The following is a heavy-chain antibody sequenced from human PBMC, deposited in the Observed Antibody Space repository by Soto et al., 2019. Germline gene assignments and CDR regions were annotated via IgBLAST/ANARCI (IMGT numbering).Heavy chain of an antibody. J-gene: IGHJ4*02. V-gene: IGHV2-26*01. CDR3: TRLPYSSSSGLFDY. D-gene: IGHD6-6*01. Sequence: GSGPTLVNPTETLPLTCAVSGFSLSDPRMGVSWIRQPPGKALEWLAHIFSNDEKAYNTSLKNRLTISRDTSKSQVVLTMTNVDPVDTATYYCTRLPYSSSSGLFDYWGRGTLVTVS. CDR2: IFSNDEK. CDR1: GFSLSDPRMG.